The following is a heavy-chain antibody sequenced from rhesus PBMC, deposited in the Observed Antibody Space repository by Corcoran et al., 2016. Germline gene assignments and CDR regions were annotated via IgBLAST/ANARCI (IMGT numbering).Heavy chain of an antibody. CDR2: IYGSGSST. V-gene: IGHV4-169*02. CDR3: ASGGYGSYLTTDYFDY. D-gene: IGHD4-4*01. Sequence: QLQLQESGPGLVKPSETLSVTCAVSGGSISSSYWSWIRQAPGKGLEWIGYIYGSGSSTNYNPSLKSRVTLSVETSKNQLFLKLSSVTAADTAVYYCASGGYGSYLTTDYFDYWGQGVLVTVSS. CDR1: GGSISSSY. J-gene: IGHJ4*01.